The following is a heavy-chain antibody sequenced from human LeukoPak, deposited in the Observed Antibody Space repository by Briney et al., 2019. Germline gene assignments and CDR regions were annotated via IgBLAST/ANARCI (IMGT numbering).Heavy chain of an antibody. J-gene: IGHJ5*02. CDR2: INHSGST. D-gene: IGHD2-15*01. Sequence: SETLSLTCAVYGGSFSGYYWSWIRQPPGKGLEWIGEINHSGSTNYNPSLKSRVTISVDTSKNQISLKLSSVTAADTAVYYCAVVVVAALFDPWGQGTLVTVSS. V-gene: IGHV4-34*01. CDR1: GGSFSGYY. CDR3: AVVVVAALFDP.